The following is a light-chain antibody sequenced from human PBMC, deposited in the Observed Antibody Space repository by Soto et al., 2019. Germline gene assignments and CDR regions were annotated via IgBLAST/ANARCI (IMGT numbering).Light chain of an antibody. CDR1: SSDVGGYNY. J-gene: IGLJ3*02. CDR2: DVS. CDR3: CSYAGSYIHWV. V-gene: IGLV2-11*01. Sequence: QSALTQPRSVSGSPGQSVTISCTGTSSDVGGYNYVSWYQEHPGKAPKFMIYDVSKQSSGVPDRFSGSKSGNTASLTISGLQAEDEADYYCCSYAGSYIHWVFGGGTKLTVL.